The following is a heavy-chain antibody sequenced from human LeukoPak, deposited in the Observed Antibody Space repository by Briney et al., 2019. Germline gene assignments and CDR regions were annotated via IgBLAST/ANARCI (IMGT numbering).Heavy chain of an antibody. D-gene: IGHD6-19*01. V-gene: IGHV4-34*01. CDR2: INHSGST. CDR1: GGSFSGYY. Sequence: PSETLSPTCAVYGGSFSGYYWSWIRQPPGKGLEWIGEINHSGSTNYNPSLKSRVTISVDTSKNQFSLKLSSVTAADTAVYYCARVGIAVAGFDYWGQGTLVTVSS. CDR3: ARVGIAVAGFDY. J-gene: IGHJ4*02.